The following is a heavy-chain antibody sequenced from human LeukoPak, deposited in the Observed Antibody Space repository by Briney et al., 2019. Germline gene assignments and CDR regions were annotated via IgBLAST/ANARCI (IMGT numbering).Heavy chain of an antibody. CDR2: IKQDGSEK. D-gene: IGHD2-2*01. V-gene: IGHV3-7*01. J-gene: IGHJ6*03. CDR1: GFTFSSYW. CDR3: AREARVVVPAAMDYYYYYMDV. Sequence: GGSLRLSCAASGFTFSSYWMSWVRQAPGKGLEWVANIKQDGSEKYYVDSVKGRFTISRDNAKNSLYLQMNSLRAEDTAVYYCAREARVVVPAAMDYYYYYMDVWGKGTTVTVSS.